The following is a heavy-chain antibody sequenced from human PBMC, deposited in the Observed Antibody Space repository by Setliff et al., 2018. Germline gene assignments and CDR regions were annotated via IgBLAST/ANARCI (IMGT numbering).Heavy chain of an antibody. CDR3: ARSPSSGAYWNPRPFYSDY. Sequence: SETLSLTCSVSGASITSGGFYWTWIRQPAGKGLEWIGHISPSGSTTYNPSVNSRVTISLDTSKNHFSLKLDSVTAADTALYYCARSPSSGAYWNPRPFYSDYWARGTLVTVSS. CDR1: GASITSGGFY. CDR2: ISPSGST. D-gene: IGHD1-26*01. V-gene: IGHV4-61*09. J-gene: IGHJ4*02.